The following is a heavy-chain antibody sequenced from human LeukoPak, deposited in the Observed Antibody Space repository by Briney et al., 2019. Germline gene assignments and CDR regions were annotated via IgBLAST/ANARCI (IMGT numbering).Heavy chain of an antibody. CDR1: GFNFTGYG. V-gene: IGHV3-33*01. J-gene: IGHJ4*02. Sequence: PGRSLRLSCAASGFNFTGYGIHRVRQVPGKGLDWVAVIWYDGKNKHYADSVKGRFTISRDTSKNTVYLQMNSLRAEDTAVYYCTRVSESGNSDYWGQGTLVTVSS. CDR3: TRVSESGNSDY. D-gene: IGHD4-23*01. CDR2: IWYDGKNK.